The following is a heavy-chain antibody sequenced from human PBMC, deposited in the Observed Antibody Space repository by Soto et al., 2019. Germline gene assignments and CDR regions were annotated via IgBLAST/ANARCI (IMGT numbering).Heavy chain of an antibody. CDR3: ARQRVTTPPYYYYYGRDV. V-gene: IGHV3-7*01. CDR2: IKQDGSEK. D-gene: IGHD4-17*01. CDR1: GFSFSSYW. Sequence: GGSLRLSCAACGFSFSSYWVSWVRQVPGKGLEWVANIKQDGSEKYYVDSVKGRFTISRDNAKNSLYLQMNSLRAEDTAVYYCARQRVTTPPYYYYYGRDVWGQGTTVTVSS. J-gene: IGHJ6*02.